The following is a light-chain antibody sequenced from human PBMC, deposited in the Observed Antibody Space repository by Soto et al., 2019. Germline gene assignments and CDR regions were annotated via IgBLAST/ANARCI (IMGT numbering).Light chain of an antibody. Sequence: QSVLTQPPSVSGAPGQRVTISCAGGSSSIGAGYDVHWYQQVPGTAPKLLIYGNFNRPSGVPDRFSGSKSGTSASLAITGLQAEDEGDYYCQSYDSTLSARYVFGTGTKLTVL. CDR1: SSSIGAGYD. J-gene: IGLJ1*01. CDR3: QSYDSTLSARYV. V-gene: IGLV1-40*01. CDR2: GNF.